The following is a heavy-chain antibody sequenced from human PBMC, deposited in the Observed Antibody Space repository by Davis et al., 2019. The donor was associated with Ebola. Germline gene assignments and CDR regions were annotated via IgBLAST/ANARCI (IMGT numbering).Heavy chain of an antibody. CDR3: TTGVGAGDY. D-gene: IGHD1-26*01. J-gene: IGHJ4*02. V-gene: IGHV5-51*01. Sequence: PGGSLRLSCKGSGYTFTSYWIAWVRQVPGKGLEWMGSIYPGDSETRYSPSFQGQVTISADKSVNTAYLQWSSLKASDTAMYYCTTGVGAGDYWGQGTLVTVSS. CDR2: IYPGDSET. CDR1: GYTFTSYW.